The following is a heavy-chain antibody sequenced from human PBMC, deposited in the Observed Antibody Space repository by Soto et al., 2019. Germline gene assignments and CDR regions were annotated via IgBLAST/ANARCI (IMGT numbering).Heavy chain of an antibody. CDR1: GGSFSGYY. Sequence: PSETLSLTCAVYGGSFSGYYWTWIRQPPGKGLEWIGEINHSGSTNYNPSLKSRVTISVDTSKNQFSLKLSSVTAADTAVYYCARGYGDYARFGYWGQGTLVTVSS. V-gene: IGHV4-34*01. D-gene: IGHD4-17*01. CDR3: ARGYGDYARFGY. J-gene: IGHJ4*02. CDR2: INHSGST.